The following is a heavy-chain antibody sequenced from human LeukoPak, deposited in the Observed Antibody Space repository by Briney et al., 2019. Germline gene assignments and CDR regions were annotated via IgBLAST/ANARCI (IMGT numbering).Heavy chain of an antibody. Sequence: SETLSLTCAVYGGSFSGYYWSWIRQPPGKGLEWIGEINHSGSTNYNPSLKSRVAISVDTSKNQFSLKLSSVTAADTAVYYCARVGRKAVAVYYYYMDVWGKGTTVTVSS. CDR1: GGSFSGYY. CDR3: ARVGRKAVAVYYYYMDV. D-gene: IGHD6-19*01. J-gene: IGHJ6*03. CDR2: INHSGST. V-gene: IGHV4-34*01.